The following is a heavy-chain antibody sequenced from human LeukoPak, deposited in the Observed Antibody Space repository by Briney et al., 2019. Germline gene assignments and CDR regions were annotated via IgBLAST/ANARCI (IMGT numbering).Heavy chain of an antibody. V-gene: IGHV4-59*02. CDR3: ARVYCSGGSCYVDY. CDR1: GGSVSSYY. Sequence: SETLSLTCTVSGGSVSSYYWSWIRQPPGKGLEWIGYIYYSGSTNYNPSLKSRVTISVDTSKSQFSLRLSSVTAADTAVYYCARVYCSGGSCYVDYWGQGTLVTVSS. J-gene: IGHJ4*02. D-gene: IGHD2-15*01. CDR2: IYYSGST.